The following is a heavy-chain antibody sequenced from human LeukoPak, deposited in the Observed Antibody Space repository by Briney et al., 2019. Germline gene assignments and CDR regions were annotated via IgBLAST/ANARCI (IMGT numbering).Heavy chain of an antibody. V-gene: IGHV3-30*02. CDR3: AKGGNGSSVLDV. D-gene: IGHD6-6*01. Sequence: GGSLRLSCAASGFTFSRYGMHWVRQAPGKGLEWVAFIRYDGSNKYYADSVKGRFTISRDNSKNTLYLQMNSLRAEDTAVYYCAKGGNGSSVLDVWGKGTTVAVSS. J-gene: IGHJ6*04. CDR1: GFTFSRYG. CDR2: IRYDGSNK.